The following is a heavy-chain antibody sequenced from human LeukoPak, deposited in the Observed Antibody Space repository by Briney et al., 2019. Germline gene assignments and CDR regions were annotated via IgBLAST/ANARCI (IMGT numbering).Heavy chain of an antibody. CDR3: ARVNYYGSGSYLRWFDP. CDR2: IYSGGST. CDR1: GFTVSSNY. D-gene: IGHD3-10*01. Sequence: GGSLRLSCAVSGFTVSSNYMSWFRQAPGKGLEWVSVIYSGGSTYYADSVKGRFTISRHNSKNTLYLQMNSLRAEDTAVYYCARVNYYGSGSYLRWFDPWGQGTLVTVSS. V-gene: IGHV3-53*04. J-gene: IGHJ5*02.